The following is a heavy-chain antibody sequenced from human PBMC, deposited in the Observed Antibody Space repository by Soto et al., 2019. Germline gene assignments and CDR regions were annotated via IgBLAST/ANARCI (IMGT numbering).Heavy chain of an antibody. CDR1: GFTFSSYS. V-gene: IGHV3-21*01. Sequence: EVQLVESGGGLVKPGGSPRLSCAASGFTFSSYSMNWVRQAPGKGLEWVSSISSSSSYIYYADSVKGRFTISRDNAKNSLYLQMNSLRAEDTAVYYCATLTQGYYDTPLWGQGTLVTVSS. J-gene: IGHJ4*02. CDR2: ISSSSSYI. D-gene: IGHD3-9*01. CDR3: ATLTQGYYDTPL.